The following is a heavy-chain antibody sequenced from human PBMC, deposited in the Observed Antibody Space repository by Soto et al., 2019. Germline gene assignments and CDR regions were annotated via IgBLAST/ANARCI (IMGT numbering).Heavy chain of an antibody. CDR1: GFIFSNYA. CDR3: ARAPNRLGGFWFDP. D-gene: IGHD1-26*01. CDR2: ISYDGYDK. V-gene: IGHV3-30*04. J-gene: IGHJ5*02. Sequence: GGSLRLSCAASGFIFSNYAIHWVRQAPGKGLEWVALISYDGYDKYYTDSVKGRFTISRDNSKNTLYLQMNSLRPEDTAVYYCARAPNRLGGFWFDPWGQGTLVIVSS.